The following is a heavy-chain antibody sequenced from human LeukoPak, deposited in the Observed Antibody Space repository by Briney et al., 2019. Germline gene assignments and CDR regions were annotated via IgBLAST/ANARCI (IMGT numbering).Heavy chain of an antibody. Sequence: ASVKVSCKASGGTFSSYGISWVRQAPGQGLEWMGWISAYNGNTNYAQKLQGRVTMTTDTSTSTAYMELRSLRSDDTAVYYCARVVDTAMVLGNYYFDYWGQGTLVTVSS. V-gene: IGHV1-18*01. CDR2: ISAYNGNT. CDR3: ARVVDTAMVLGNYYFDY. D-gene: IGHD5-18*01. J-gene: IGHJ4*02. CDR1: GGTFSSYG.